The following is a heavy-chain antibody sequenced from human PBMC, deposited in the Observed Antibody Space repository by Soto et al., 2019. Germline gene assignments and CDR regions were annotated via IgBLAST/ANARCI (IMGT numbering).Heavy chain of an antibody. J-gene: IGHJ4*02. CDR3: TRGGYYYDSSGYYLY. CDR1: GFTFGDYA. V-gene: IGHV3-49*04. D-gene: IGHD3-22*01. CDR2: IRSKAYGGTT. Sequence: GGSLRLSCTASGFTFGDYAMSWVRQAPGKGLEWVGFIRSKAYGGTTEYAASVKGRFTISRDDSKSIAYLQMNSLKTEDTAVYYCTRGGYYYDSSGYYLYWGQGTLVTVSS.